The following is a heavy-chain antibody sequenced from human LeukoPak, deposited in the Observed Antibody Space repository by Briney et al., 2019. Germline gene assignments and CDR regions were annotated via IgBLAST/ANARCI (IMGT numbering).Heavy chain of an antibody. Sequence: SQTLSLTCTVSGGSISSGGYYGSWVRQHPGKGLVWIVYIYYSGSTYYNPSLKSRGTISVDTSKNQFSLKLSSVTAADTAVYYCARGNRHYYDSSGYYYGALFDYWGQGTLVTVSS. CDR1: GGSISSGGYY. J-gene: IGHJ4*02. V-gene: IGHV4-31*03. CDR2: IYYSGST. D-gene: IGHD3-22*01. CDR3: ARGNRHYYDSSGYYYGALFDY.